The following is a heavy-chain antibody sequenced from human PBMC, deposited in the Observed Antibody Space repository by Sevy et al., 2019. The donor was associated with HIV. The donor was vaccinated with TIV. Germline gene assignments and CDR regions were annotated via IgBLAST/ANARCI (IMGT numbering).Heavy chain of an antibody. J-gene: IGHJ4*02. CDR1: GFTFSKYS. Sequence: GGSLRLSCAASGFTFSKYSMSWVHQPPGKGLEWVSTLSFGCGEINYADSVKGRFTISRDNSKSSVYLQMNNLRPKDTAVYYCAREGCTKPHDYWGQGTLVTVSS. CDR2: LSFGCGEI. D-gene: IGHD2-8*01. CDR3: AREGCTKPHDY. V-gene: IGHV3-23*01.